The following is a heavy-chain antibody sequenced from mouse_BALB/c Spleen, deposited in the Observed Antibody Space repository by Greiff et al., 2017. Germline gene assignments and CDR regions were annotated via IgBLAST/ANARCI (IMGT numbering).Heavy chain of an antibody. CDR3: ARSDGNPPYFDY. V-gene: IGHV5-15*02. Sequence: EVLLVESGGGLVQPGGSRKLSCAASGFTFSDYGMAWVRQAPGKGPEWVAFISNLAYSIYYADTGTGRFTVTRENAKNTLYLEMSSLRSEDTDMYYCARSDGNPPYFDYGGQGTTLTVSS. CDR2: ISNLAYSI. D-gene: IGHD2-1*01. J-gene: IGHJ2*01. CDR1: GFTFSDYG.